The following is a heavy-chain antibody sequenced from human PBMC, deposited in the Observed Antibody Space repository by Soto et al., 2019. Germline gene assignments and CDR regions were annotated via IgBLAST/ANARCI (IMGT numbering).Heavy chain of an antibody. CDR2: IDPSDSYT. J-gene: IGHJ6*02. V-gene: IGHV5-10-1*01. CDR3: ARDDSSGYYRFGYYGMDV. D-gene: IGHD3-22*01. Sequence: RWESLKISCKGSGYSFTSYWISWVRQMPGKGLEWMGRIDPSDSYTNYSPSFQGHVTISADKSISTAYLQWSSLKASDTAMYYCARDDSSGYYRFGYYGMDVWGQGTTVTVSS. CDR1: GYSFTSYW.